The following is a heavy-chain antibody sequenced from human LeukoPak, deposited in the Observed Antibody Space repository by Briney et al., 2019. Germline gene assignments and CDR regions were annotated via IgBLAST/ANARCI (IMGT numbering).Heavy chain of an antibody. CDR2: ISGSGGST. V-gene: IGHV3-23*01. CDR1: GFTFSSYA. Sequence: GGSLRLSCAASGFTFSSYAMSWVRQAPGKGLEWVSAISGSGGSTYYADSVKGRFTISRDNSKNTLYLQMNSLRAEDTAVYYCAKETGYSSGWYSFFDYWGQGTLVTVSS. J-gene: IGHJ4*02. D-gene: IGHD6-19*01. CDR3: AKETGYSSGWYSFFDY.